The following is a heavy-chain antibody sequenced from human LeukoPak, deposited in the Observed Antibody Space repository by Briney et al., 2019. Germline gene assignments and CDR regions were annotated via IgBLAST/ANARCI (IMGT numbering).Heavy chain of an antibody. Sequence: GRSLRLSCAASGFTFDDYTMHWVRQLPGKGLEWISLITWDGGTTYYADSVRGRFTISRDNSKNSLFLRMNSLRPEDTALYYCARDRTAEAGNDYYMGVWGNGTTVIVSS. V-gene: IGHV3-43*01. CDR1: GFTFDDYT. D-gene: IGHD6-13*01. CDR3: ARDRTAEAGNDYYMGV. CDR2: ITWDGGTT. J-gene: IGHJ6*03.